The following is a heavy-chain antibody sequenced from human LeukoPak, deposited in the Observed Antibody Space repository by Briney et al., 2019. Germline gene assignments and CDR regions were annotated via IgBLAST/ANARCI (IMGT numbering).Heavy chain of an antibody. CDR2: VYHSGAS. V-gene: IGHV4-38-2*02. CDR1: GYSISSGYY. D-gene: IGHD2-21*01. CDR3: ARNIFPSDY. J-gene: IGHJ4*02. Sequence: SETLSLTCTVSGYSISSGYYWGWIRQPPGEGLEWIWSVYHSGASYYNPSLKSRVTISVDTSKNPFSLKLSSVTAADTAVYYCARNIFPSDYWGQGTLVTVSS.